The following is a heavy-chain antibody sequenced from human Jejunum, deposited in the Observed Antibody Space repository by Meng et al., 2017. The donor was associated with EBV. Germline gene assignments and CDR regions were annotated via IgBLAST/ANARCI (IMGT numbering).Heavy chain of an antibody. Sequence: EWRLVGYGGGWLTPGGSLSFSSVALGFAFRNAWIRWVRQARGKGLEGVGRIKRKIDGEATDYAAPVKGRFTISRDDSKNTVYLQMNSLKTEDTAVYYCFDHAYWGQGTLVTVSS. V-gene: IGHV3-15*01. CDR2: IKRKIDGEAT. CDR1: GFAFRNAW. J-gene: IGHJ4*02. CDR3: FDHAY.